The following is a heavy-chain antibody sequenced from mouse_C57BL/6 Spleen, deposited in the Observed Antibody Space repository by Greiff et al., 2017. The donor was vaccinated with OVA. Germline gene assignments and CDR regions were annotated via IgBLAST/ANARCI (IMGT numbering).Heavy chain of an antibody. J-gene: IGHJ3*01. Sequence: QVQLQQSGAELMKPGASVKLSCKATGYTFTGYWIEWVKQRPGHGLEWVGEILPGSGSTNYHEKLKGKATFTADTSSNTAYMQLSSLTTEDSAIYYCASYYYGSSLPWFAYWGQGTLVTVSA. D-gene: IGHD1-1*01. CDR3: ASYYYGSSLPWFAY. V-gene: IGHV1-9*01. CDR1: GYTFTGYW. CDR2: ILPGSGST.